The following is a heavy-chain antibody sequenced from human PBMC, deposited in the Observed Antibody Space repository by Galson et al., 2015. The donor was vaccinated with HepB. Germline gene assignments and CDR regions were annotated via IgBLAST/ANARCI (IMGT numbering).Heavy chain of an antibody. CDR2: ISSSSSTI. CDR3: ARDHDSSGYYYYYYYGMDV. D-gene: IGHD3-22*01. J-gene: IGHJ6*02. CDR1: GFTFSSYS. Sequence: SLRLSCAASGFTFSSYSMNWVRQAPGKGLEWVSYISSSSSTIYYADSVKGRFTISRDNAKNSLYLQMNSLRAEDTAVYYCARDHDSSGYYYYYYYGMDVWGQGTTVTVSS. V-gene: IGHV3-48*01.